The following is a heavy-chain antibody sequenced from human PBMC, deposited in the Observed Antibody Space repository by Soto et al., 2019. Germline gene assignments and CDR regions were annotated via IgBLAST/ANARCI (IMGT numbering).Heavy chain of an antibody. Sequence: QVQLVQSGAEVKKPGASVKVSCKASGYTFTSYGISWVRQAPGQGLEWMGWIGAYNGNTNYAQKIQGRVTMNTATTTSTANMKLRSHRSVNTAMYYSARDSGVSAELYYWRPGTLVTLST. J-gene: IGHJ4*02. D-gene: IGHD1-26*01. CDR1: GYTFTSYG. CDR2: IGAYNGNT. V-gene: IGHV1-18*01. CDR3: ARDSGVSAELYY.